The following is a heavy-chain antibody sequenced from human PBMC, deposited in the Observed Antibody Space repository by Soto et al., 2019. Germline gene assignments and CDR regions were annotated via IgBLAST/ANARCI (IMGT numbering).Heavy chain of an antibody. CDR3: AGVLARPAYYYMDV. V-gene: IGHV1-18*01. CDR1: GYTFTIYG. CDR2: ISAYNGNT. Sequence: ASVKVSCKASGYTFTIYGISWVRRAPGQGLEWMGWISAYNGNTNYAQKPQGRVTMTTDTSTSTAYMELRSLRSDDTAVYYCAGVLARPAYYYMDVWGKGTTFTVSS. D-gene: IGHD6-6*01. J-gene: IGHJ6*03.